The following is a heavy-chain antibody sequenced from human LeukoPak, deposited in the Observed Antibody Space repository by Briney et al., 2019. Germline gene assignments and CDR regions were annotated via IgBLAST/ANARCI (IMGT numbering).Heavy chain of an antibody. Sequence: PSETLSLTCAVSGGSISSSRSYWGWIRQPPGKGLEWIGSIYYSGNTYYNPSLKDRVTISVDTSKNQFSLSLSSMTAADTAVFYCARHGMATIINWGQGTLVTVSS. D-gene: IGHD5-24*01. CDR3: ARHGMATIIN. CDR1: GGSISSSRSY. J-gene: IGHJ4*02. V-gene: IGHV4-39*01. CDR2: IYYSGNT.